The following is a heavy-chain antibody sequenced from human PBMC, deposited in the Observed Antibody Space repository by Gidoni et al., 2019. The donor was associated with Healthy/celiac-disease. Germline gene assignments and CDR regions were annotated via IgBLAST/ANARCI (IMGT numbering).Heavy chain of an antibody. D-gene: IGHD2-15*01. V-gene: IGHV1-3*01. J-gene: IGHJ4*02. CDR3: ARSNTPRIDY. CDR2: INVGSGNT. Sequence: VQLVQSGAEVKKPGASVQVSCKASGYTFTRYASHWVRQAPGQRLEWMGWINVGSGNTKYSQKFQGTVTITRDTSASTAYMELSSLRSEDTAVYFCARSNTPRIDYWGQGTLVTVSS. CDR1: GYTFTRYA.